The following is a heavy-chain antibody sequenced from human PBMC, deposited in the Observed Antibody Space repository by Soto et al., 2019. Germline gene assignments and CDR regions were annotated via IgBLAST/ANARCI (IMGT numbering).Heavy chain of an antibody. J-gene: IGHJ6*02. Sequence: SETLSLTCAVSGYSMSSGYYWGWIRQPPGKGLEWIGSIYHSGRTYYNPSLKSRVTISVDTSKKQFSLKLSSLTAADTAVYYCARAGXESIPIFGVVAPYGMDVWGQGTTVTVSS. CDR1: GYSMSSGYY. D-gene: IGHD3-3*01. CDR2: IYHSGRT. V-gene: IGHV4-38-2*01. CDR3: ARAGXESIPIFGVVAPYGMDV.